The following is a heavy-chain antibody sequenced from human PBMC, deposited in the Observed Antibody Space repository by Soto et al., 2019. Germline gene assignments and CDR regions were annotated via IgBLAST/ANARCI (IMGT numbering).Heavy chain of an antibody. Sequence: AASVKVSCKASGGTFSSYAISWVRQAPGQGLEWMGGIIPIFGTANYAQKFQGRVTITADESTSTAYMELSSLRSEDTAVYYCASSNDILTGTITHYYYYGMDVWGQGTTVTVSS. CDR1: GGTFSSYA. D-gene: IGHD3-9*01. CDR2: IIPIFGTA. V-gene: IGHV1-69*13. J-gene: IGHJ6*02. CDR3: ASSNDILTGTITHYYYYGMDV.